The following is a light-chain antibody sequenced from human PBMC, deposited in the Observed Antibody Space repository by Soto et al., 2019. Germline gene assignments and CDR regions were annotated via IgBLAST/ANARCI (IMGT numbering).Light chain of an antibody. J-gene: IGLJ3*02. V-gene: IGLV2-14*01. CDR2: EVR. CDR1: SSDVGGYNY. CDR3: CSYTSNSTLV. Sequence: QSVLTQPASVSGSPGQSITISCTGTSSDVGGYNYVSWYQQHPLKAPKLMIYEVRYRPSGISDRFSGSKSGDTASMTISGLQAEDEADYYCCSYTSNSTLVFGGGTKVTVL.